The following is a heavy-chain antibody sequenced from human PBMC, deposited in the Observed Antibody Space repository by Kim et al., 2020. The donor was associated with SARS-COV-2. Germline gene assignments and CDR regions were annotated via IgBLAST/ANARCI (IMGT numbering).Heavy chain of an antibody. CDR3: ASNTPGFFGYDSRGYY. J-gene: IGHJ4*02. V-gene: IGHV3-53*01. Sequence: GGSLRLSCAASGFTVSSNYMSWVRQAPGKGLEWVSVIYSGGSTYYADSVKGRFTISRDNSKNTLYLQMNSLRAEDTAVYYCASNTPGFFGYDSRGYYWGQGTLVTVSS. CDR2: IYSGGST. D-gene: IGHD5-12*01. CDR1: GFTVSSNY.